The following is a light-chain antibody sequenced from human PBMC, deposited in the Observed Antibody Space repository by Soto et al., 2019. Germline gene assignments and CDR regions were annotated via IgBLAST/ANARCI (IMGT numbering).Light chain of an antibody. CDR2: AAS. CDR3: QQANSFPFT. CDR1: QGISSW. J-gene: IGKJ5*01. V-gene: IGKV1-12*02. Sequence: DIVMTQSPDSLAVSLGERATITCRASQGISSWLAWYQQKPGKGPKLLIYAASSLQSGVPSRFSGSGSGTDFTLTISSLQPEDFATYYCQQANSFPFTFGQGTRLEIK.